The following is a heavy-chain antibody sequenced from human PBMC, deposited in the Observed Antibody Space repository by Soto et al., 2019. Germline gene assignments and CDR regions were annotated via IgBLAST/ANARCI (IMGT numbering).Heavy chain of an antibody. D-gene: IGHD5-18*01. V-gene: IGHV3-21*01. CDR2: ISSSSSYI. CDR3: ASSWIQLWLVGY. CDR1: GFTFSSYS. J-gene: IGHJ4*02. Sequence: PGGSLRLSCAASGFTFSSYSMNWVRQAPGKGLEWVSSISSSSSYIYYADSVKGRFTISRDNAKNSLYLQMNSLRAEDTAVYYCASSWIQLWLVGYWGQGTLVTVSS.